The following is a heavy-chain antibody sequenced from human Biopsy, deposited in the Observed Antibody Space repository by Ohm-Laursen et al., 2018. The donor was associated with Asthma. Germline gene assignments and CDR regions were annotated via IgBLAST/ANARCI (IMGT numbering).Heavy chain of an antibody. CDR3: ARMISYYHEMRAPFFDY. CDR2: INTNTGNP. Sequence: GSSVKVSCNASGYTVTRYAINWVRQAPGQGLEWMGWINTNTGNPTYAQGFTGRFVFSLDTSVNPAHLQISSLKAEDTAVYYCARMISYYHEMRAPFFDYWGQGTLVTVSS. D-gene: IGHD3-22*01. J-gene: IGHJ4*02. V-gene: IGHV7-4-1*02. CDR1: GYTVTRYA.